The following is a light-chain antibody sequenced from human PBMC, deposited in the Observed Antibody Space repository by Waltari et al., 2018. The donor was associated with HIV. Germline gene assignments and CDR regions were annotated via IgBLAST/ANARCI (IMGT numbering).Light chain of an antibody. CDR1: ELGSRY. CDR2: QDT. J-gene: IGLJ2*01. V-gene: IGLV3-1*01. Sequence: SYELTQPPSVSVSPGETASITCSGDELGSRYVSWYQQKPGQSPLLVIYQDTKRPSGIHERFSGANSGNTGTLTISGTQTMDEADYYCQAWGTSNVVFGGGTKLTVL. CDR3: QAWGTSNVV.